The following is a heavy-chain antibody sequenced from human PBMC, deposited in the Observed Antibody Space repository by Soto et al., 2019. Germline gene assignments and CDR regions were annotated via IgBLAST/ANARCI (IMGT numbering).Heavy chain of an antibody. Sequence: GGSLRLSCAASGFTFSSYNMHWVRQAPGKGLEWVSSISASSTYIYYADSVKGRFTISRDNAKNSMYLQMNSLRAEDTAVYYCARNGNFYDGGASRDYWGQGTLVTVSS. J-gene: IGHJ4*02. CDR1: GFTFSSYN. D-gene: IGHD3-22*01. V-gene: IGHV3-21*01. CDR3: ARNGNFYDGGASRDY. CDR2: ISASSTYI.